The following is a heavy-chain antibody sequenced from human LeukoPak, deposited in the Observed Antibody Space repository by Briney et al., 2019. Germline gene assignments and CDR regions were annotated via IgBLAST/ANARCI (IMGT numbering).Heavy chain of an antibody. Sequence: GGSLRLSCAASGFTFSSYAMSWVRQAPGKGLEWVSAIWSSSGNTYYADSVTGRFTISRDNSKNTLYLQMHSLRADDTAVYYCAKVHSGWFFWFDPWGQGTLVTVSS. V-gene: IGHV3-23*01. J-gene: IGHJ5*02. CDR2: IWSSSGNT. CDR3: AKVHSGWFFWFDP. D-gene: IGHD6-19*01. CDR1: GFTFSSYA.